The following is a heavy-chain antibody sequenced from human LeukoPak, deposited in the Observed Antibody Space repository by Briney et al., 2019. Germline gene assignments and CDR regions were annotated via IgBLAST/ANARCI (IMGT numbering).Heavy chain of an antibody. CDR2: LHYGGST. J-gene: IGHJ4*02. CDR3: ARGYSTSWTYYFDY. Sequence: VKPSETLSLTCTVSDGAITGYYWGWIRQPPGKGLDWIGHLHYGGSTNYNPSLKSRVTISVDTSKNHFSLKLSSVTAADTAVHYCARGYSTSWTYYFDYWGQGALVTVSS. D-gene: IGHD6-13*01. V-gene: IGHV4-59*01. CDR1: DGAITGYY.